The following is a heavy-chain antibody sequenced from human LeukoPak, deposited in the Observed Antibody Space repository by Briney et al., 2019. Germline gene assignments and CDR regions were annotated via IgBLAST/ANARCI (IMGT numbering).Heavy chain of an antibody. D-gene: IGHD1-1*01. J-gene: IGHJ4*02. CDR3: AKGVEKGY. V-gene: IGHV3-30*18. CDR1: GFTFSSYG. CDR2: ISYDGSNK. Sequence: GGSLRLSCAASGFTFSSYGMHWVRQAPGKGLEWVAVISYDGSNKYYADSVKGRFTISRENSKNTLYLQMNSLRAEDTAVYYCAKGVEKGYWGQGTLVTVSS.